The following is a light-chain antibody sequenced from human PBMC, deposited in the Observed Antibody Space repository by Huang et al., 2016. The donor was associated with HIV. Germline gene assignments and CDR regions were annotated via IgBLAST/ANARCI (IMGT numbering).Light chain of an antibody. Sequence: EIVMTQSPTTLSVSPGERATLSCRASQSVGSDLAWYQQKPGQAPRLLIYGASTTATGIPARFSGSGSETEFTLTISSLQSEDFAVYYCQQYNNWPPMYTFGQGPSWRSN. CDR3: QQYNNWPPMYT. CDR2: GAS. V-gene: IGKV3-15*01. CDR1: QSVGSD. J-gene: IGKJ2*01.